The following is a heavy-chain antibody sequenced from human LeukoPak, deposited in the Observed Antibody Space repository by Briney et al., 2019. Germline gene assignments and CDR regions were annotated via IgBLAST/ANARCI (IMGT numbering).Heavy chain of an antibody. J-gene: IGHJ4*02. CDR1: GFTFSSYS. Sequence: GGSLRLSCAASGFTFSSYSMRRVRQAPGKGLEWVSGISGSGESTYYADSVKGRFTIFRDNPKNTLYLQMNSLRAEDTALYYCAKRGDSGACNDYWGQGTLVTVSS. D-gene: IGHD2-21*01. CDR3: AKRGDSGACNDY. CDR2: ISGSGEST. V-gene: IGHV3-23*01.